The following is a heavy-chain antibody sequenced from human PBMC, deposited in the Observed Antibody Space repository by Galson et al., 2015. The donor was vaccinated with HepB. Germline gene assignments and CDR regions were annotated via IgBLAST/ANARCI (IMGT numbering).Heavy chain of an antibody. CDR2: ISGHNGNT. V-gene: IGHV1-18*01. D-gene: IGHD3/OR15-3a*01. Sequence: SVKVSCKAAGYTFTSYGINRVRQAPGQGLEWMGWISGHNGNTNYVQKLQGRVTMTTDTSTSTAYMELRGLNSDDTAVYYCARDSSSNWFGPDDYWGQGTLVTVSS. CDR3: ARDSSSNWFGPDDY. CDR1: GYTFTSYG. J-gene: IGHJ4*02.